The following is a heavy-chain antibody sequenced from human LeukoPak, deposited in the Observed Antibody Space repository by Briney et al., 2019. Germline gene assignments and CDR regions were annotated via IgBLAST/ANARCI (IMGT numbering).Heavy chain of an antibody. Sequence: PGGSLRLSCAASGFTFSDYYMSWIRQAPGKGLECISYISGGSSYTNYADSVKGRFTISRDNAKNSLYLQMNSLRTEDTAVYYCARGGRGSAWDSFDYWGQGTLVTVSS. CDR3: ARGGRGSAWDSFDY. CDR1: GFTFSDYY. J-gene: IGHJ4*02. V-gene: IGHV3-11*06. CDR2: ISGGSSYT. D-gene: IGHD6-19*01.